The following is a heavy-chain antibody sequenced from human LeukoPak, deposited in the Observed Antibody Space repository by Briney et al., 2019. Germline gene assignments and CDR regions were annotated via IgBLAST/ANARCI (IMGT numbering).Heavy chain of an antibody. D-gene: IGHD1-26*01. CDR3: ARDVKRDSGSQKGVSCFDY. CDR2: IYTSGST. V-gene: IGHV4-61*02. CDR1: GGSISSGSYY. Sequence: SETLSLTCTVSGGSISSGSYYWSWIRQPAGKGLEWIGRIYTSGSTNYNPSLKSRVTISVDTSKNQFSLKLSSVTAADTAVYYCARDVKRDSGSQKGVSCFDYWGQGTLVTVSS. J-gene: IGHJ4*02.